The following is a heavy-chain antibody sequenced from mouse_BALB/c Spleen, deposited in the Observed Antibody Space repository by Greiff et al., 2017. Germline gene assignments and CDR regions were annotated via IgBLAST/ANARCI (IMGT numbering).Heavy chain of an antibody. Sequence: EVKLVESGPGLVKPSQSLSLTCTVTGYSITSDYAWNWIRQFPGNKLEWMGYISYSGSTSYNPSLKSRISITRDTSKNQFFLQLNSVTTEDTATYYCARYDTTDAMDYWGQGTSVTVSS. CDR3: ARYDTTDAMDY. J-gene: IGHJ4*01. CDR2: ISYSGST. D-gene: IGHD1-1*01. V-gene: IGHV3-2*02. CDR1: GYSITSDYA.